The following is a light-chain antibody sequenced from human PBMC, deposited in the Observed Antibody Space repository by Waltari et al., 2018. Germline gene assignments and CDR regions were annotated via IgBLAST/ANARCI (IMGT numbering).Light chain of an antibody. Sequence: DIVMTQSPDSLAVSLGERATINCKSSQSVLYSSNNKNYLAWYQQKPGQPPKPLIYWASTRESGVPDRCSGSGSGTDFTLTISSLQAEDVAVYYCQQYYSTLTWTFGQGTKVEIK. J-gene: IGKJ1*01. CDR3: QQYYSTLTWT. CDR2: WAS. CDR1: QSVLYSSNNKNY. V-gene: IGKV4-1*01.